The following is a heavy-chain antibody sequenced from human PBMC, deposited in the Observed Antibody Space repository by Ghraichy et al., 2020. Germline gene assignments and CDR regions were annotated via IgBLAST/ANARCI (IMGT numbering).Heavy chain of an antibody. J-gene: IGHJ4*02. CDR3: AKGYSADYVAYDY. CDR2: IGGSGVYT. D-gene: IGHD4/OR15-4a*01. V-gene: IGHV3-23*01. Sequence: GGSLRLSCAASGFPFSNYAMAWVRQAPGKGLEWVSSIGGSGVYTYYADSVKGRFIISRDNSKNTLLLQMNSLEDEDTAVYFCAKGYSADYVAYDYWGQGTLVTVSS. CDR1: GFPFSNYA.